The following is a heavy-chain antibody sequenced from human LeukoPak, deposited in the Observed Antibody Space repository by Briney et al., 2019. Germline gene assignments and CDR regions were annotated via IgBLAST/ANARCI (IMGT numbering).Heavy chain of an antibody. D-gene: IGHD3-10*01. V-gene: IGHV3-7*01. J-gene: IGHJ3*02. Sequence: GGSLRLSCAASRFTFRSYWMSWLRQAPGKGLEWVANIKQDGSEKYFVDSVKGRFTISRDNAKNSLYLQMNSLRAEDTAVYYCARRTTMVRGVIGRFDAFDIWGQGTLVTVSS. CDR1: RFTFRSYW. CDR2: IKQDGSEK. CDR3: ARRTTMVRGVIGRFDAFDI.